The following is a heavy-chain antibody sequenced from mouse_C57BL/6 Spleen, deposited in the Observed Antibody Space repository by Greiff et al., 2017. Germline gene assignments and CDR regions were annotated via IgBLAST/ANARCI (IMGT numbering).Heavy chain of an antibody. D-gene: IGHD2-3*01. CDR2: INPSTGGT. V-gene: IGHV1-42*01. CDR1: GYSFTGYY. J-gene: IGHJ2*01. Sequence: VQLQQSGPELVKPGASVKISCKASGYSFTGYYMNWVKQSPEKSLEWIGEINPSTGGTTYNQKSKAKATLTVDKSSSTAYMQLKSPTSEDSAVYYCARSWMVRYYFDYWGQGTTLTVSS. CDR3: ARSWMVRYYFDY.